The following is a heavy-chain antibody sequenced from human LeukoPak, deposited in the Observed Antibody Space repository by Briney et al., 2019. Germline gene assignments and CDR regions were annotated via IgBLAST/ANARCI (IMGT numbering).Heavy chain of an antibody. Sequence: GGSLRLSCAASGFTFSSYAMSWVRQAPGKGLEWVSATSGSGGSTYYADPVKGRFTISRDNSKNTLYVQMNSLRAEDTAVYYCAKVSAAYYFDYWGQGTLVTVSS. D-gene: IGHD3-3*01. CDR1: GFTFSSYA. J-gene: IGHJ4*02. V-gene: IGHV3-23*01. CDR2: TSGSGGST. CDR3: AKVSAAYYFDY.